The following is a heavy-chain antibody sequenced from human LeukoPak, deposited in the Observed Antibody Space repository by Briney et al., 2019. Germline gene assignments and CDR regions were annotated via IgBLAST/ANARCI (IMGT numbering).Heavy chain of an antibody. CDR2: ISSSSSYI. D-gene: IGHD6-13*01. Sequence: GGSLRLSCAASGFTFSTYSMNWVRQAPGKGPEWVSFISSSSSYIYYADSVKGRFTISRDNAKNSMFLEMNSLRAEDTAVYYCARDRRYSSSTLDYWGQGTLVTVSS. CDR1: GFTFSTYS. J-gene: IGHJ4*02. V-gene: IGHV3-21*01. CDR3: ARDRRYSSSTLDY.